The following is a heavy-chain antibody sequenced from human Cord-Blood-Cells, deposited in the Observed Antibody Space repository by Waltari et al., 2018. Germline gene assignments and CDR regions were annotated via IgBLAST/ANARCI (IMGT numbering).Heavy chain of an antibody. Sequence: QVQLVQSGAEVKKPGASVKVSCKASGYTFTGYYMHWVRQAPGQGLEWLGWINPNRGGTNDAQKLQGRVTMTRDTSISTAYMELSRLRSDDTAVYYCARDRGGYDIDYWGQGTLVTVSS. D-gene: IGHD5-12*01. CDR1: GYTFTGYY. CDR3: ARDRGGYDIDY. V-gene: IGHV1-2*02. J-gene: IGHJ4*02. CDR2: INPNRGGT.